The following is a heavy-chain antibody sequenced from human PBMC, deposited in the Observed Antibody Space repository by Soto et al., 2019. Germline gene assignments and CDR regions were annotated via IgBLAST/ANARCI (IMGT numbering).Heavy chain of an antibody. J-gene: IGHJ4*02. Sequence: HGQCLNLFCNVSRYSFSTSSIGWVRQMPGKGLEWMGRIDPGDSYANYSPSFQGHVTISADKSISTAYLQWSSLKASDTAMYYCARLSDSSSSFDYWGQGTLVTAPQ. CDR1: RYSFSTSS. CDR3: ARLSDSSSSFDY. D-gene: IGHD6-13*01. CDR2: IDPGDSYA. V-gene: IGHV5-10-1*01.